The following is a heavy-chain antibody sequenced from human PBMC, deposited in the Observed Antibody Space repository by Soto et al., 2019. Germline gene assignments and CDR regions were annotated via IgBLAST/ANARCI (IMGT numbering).Heavy chain of an antibody. Sequence: EVQLVESGGGLTQPGGSLRLSCAASGFTVSSNYMSWVRQAPGKGLEWVSLIYSGGNTYYADSVKGRFTVSRDSSKNAVYLQMNSLRGEDTAVYYCATSMRTPGYCSSTSCGSMDVWGQGTTVTVSS. CDR3: ATSMRTPGYCSSTSCGSMDV. CDR2: IYSGGNT. V-gene: IGHV3-53*01. CDR1: GFTVSSNY. D-gene: IGHD2-2*01. J-gene: IGHJ6*02.